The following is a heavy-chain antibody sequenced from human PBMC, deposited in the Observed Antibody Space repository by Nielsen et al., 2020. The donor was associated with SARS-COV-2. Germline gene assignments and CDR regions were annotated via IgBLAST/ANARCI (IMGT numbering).Heavy chain of an antibody. CDR1: GYTLTELS. V-gene: IGHV1-24*01. CDR2: FDPEDGET. D-gene: IGHD2-2*01. CDR3: ATQVPAGIFYYYYGMDV. Sequence: ASVKVSCKVSGYTLTELSMHWVRQAPGKGLEWMGGFDPEDGETIYAQKFQGRVTMTEDTSTDTAYMELSSLRSEDTAVYYCATQVPAGIFYYYYGMDVWGQGTTVTVSS. J-gene: IGHJ6*02.